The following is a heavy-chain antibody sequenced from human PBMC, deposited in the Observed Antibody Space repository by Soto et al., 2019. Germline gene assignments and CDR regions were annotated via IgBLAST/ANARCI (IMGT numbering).Heavy chain of an antibody. Sequence: PSETLSLTCTVSGGSVSSGSYYWSWIRQPPGKGLEWIGYIYYSGSTNYNPSLKSRVTISVDTSKNQFSLKLSSVTAADTAVYYCAXSIMITFGGAPEPSFGYWGQGTLVTVSS. J-gene: IGHJ4*02. CDR2: IYYSGST. D-gene: IGHD3-16*01. V-gene: IGHV4-61*01. CDR1: GGSVSSGSYY. CDR3: AXSIMITFGGAPEPSFGY.